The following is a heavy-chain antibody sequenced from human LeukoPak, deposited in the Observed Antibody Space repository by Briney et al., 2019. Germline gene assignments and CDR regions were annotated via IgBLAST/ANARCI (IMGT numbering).Heavy chain of an antibody. CDR1: GSSISGYY. D-gene: IGHD1-14*01. CDR2: IYYSGST. V-gene: IGHV4-59*01. Sequence: SETLSLTCTVSGSSISGYYWSWIRQPPGKGLEYIGYIYYSGSTNYNPSLKSRVTISVDTSKNQFSLKLSSVTAADTAVYYCARHRRDRNAFDIWGQGTMVTVSS. J-gene: IGHJ3*02. CDR3: ARHRRDRNAFDI.